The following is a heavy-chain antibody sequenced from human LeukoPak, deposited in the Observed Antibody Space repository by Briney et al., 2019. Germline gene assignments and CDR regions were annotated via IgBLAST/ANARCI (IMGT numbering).Heavy chain of an antibody. V-gene: IGHV4-34*01. CDR1: GGSFSGYY. CDR3: ARVRGRITIFGVVPYYYMDV. Sequence: SETLSLTCAVYGGSFSGYYWSWIRQPPGKGLEWIGEINHSGSTNYNPSLKSRVTISVDTSKNQFSLKLSSVTAADTAVYYCARVRGRITIFGVVPYYYMDVWGKGTTVTVSS. CDR2: INHSGST. J-gene: IGHJ6*03. D-gene: IGHD3-3*01.